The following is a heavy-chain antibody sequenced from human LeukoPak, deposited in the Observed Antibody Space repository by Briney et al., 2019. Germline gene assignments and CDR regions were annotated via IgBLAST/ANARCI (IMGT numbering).Heavy chain of an antibody. J-gene: IGHJ4*02. V-gene: IGHV3-7*01. CDR2: INRDGSAK. Sequence: PGGSLRLSCAASGFTFSCFWVTWVRQAPGKGLEWVANINRDGSAKTYVGSVKGRFIISRDNAKNSVYLRMSSLRAEDTAVYYCATAPAAADSFWGQGTLVAVSS. CDR3: ATAPAAADSF. CDR1: GFTFSCFW. D-gene: IGHD6-13*01.